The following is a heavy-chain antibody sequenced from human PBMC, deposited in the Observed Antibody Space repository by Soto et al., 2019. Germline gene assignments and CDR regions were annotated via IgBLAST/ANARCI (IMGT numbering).Heavy chain of an antibody. Sequence: GGSLRLSCAASGFTFSSYAMSWVRQAPGKGLEWVSAISGSGGSTYYADSVKGRFTISRDNSKNTLYLQMNSLRAEDTAVYYCARDLGPKVATTSLGYWGQGTLVTVSS. D-gene: IGHD5-12*01. CDR2: ISGSGGST. CDR3: ARDLGPKVATTSLGY. V-gene: IGHV3-23*01. CDR1: GFTFSSYA. J-gene: IGHJ4*02.